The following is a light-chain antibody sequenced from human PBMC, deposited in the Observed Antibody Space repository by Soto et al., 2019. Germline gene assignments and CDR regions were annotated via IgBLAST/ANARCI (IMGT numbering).Light chain of an antibody. CDR3: SSYTSSSTYV. Sequence: QSALTQPASVSGSPGQSITISCTGTSSVVGGYNSVSWYQHHPGKVPKLMIYEVSYRPSGVSNRFSGSKSGSTATLTISGLQAEDEADYYCSSYTSSSTYVFGTGTKGTVL. CDR2: EVS. CDR1: SSVVGGYNS. V-gene: IGLV2-14*01. J-gene: IGLJ1*01.